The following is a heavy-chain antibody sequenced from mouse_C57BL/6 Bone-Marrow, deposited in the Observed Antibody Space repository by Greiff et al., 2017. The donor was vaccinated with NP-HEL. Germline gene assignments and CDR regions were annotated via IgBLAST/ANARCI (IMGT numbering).Heavy chain of an antibody. D-gene: IGHD2-4*01. CDR3: AVDYDDWFAY. J-gene: IGHJ3*01. Sequence: EVHLVESGGGLVKPGGSLKLSCAASGFTFSSYAMSWVRQTPEKRLEWVATISDGGSYTYYPDNVKGRFTISRDNAKNNLYLQMSHLKSEDTAMYYCAVDYDDWFAYWGQGTLVTVSA. V-gene: IGHV5-4*01. CDR2: ISDGGSYT. CDR1: GFTFSSYA.